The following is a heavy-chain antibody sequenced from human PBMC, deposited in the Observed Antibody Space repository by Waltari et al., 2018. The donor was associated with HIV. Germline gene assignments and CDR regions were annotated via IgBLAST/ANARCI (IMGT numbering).Heavy chain of an antibody. CDR1: GGSVSSHNW. V-gene: IGHV4-4*02. CDR2: VHHSGKT. J-gene: IGHJ2*01. D-gene: IGHD6-19*01. Sequence: QVQLQESSPGLVKPSGSLSLPCDVSGGSVSSHNWWTWVRQSPGNGLEWIGEVHHSGKTTYNPSLKSRVSMSVDKSKNEFSLKVTSVTAADTAVYYCARLNRLEGGQWAKEYFDLWGRGTLVAVSS. CDR3: ARLNRLEGGQWAKEYFDL.